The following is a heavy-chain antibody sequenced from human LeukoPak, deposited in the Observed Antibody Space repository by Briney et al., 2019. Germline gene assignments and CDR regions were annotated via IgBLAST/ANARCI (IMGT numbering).Heavy chain of an antibody. J-gene: IGHJ4*02. CDR2: ISYSGST. CDR3: AREPYSSSWLFDY. V-gene: IGHV4-30-4*01. D-gene: IGHD6-13*01. Sequence: PSETLSLTCTVSGGSISSGNYYWSWIRQPPGKGLEWIGYISYSGSTYYNPSLKSRVTISVDTSKNQFSLKLSSMTAADTAVYYCAREPYSSSWLFDYWGQGTLVTVSS. CDR1: GGSISSGNYY.